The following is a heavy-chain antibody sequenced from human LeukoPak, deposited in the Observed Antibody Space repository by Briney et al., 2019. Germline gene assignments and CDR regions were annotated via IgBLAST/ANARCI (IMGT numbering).Heavy chain of an antibody. CDR1: GYTFTDYF. V-gene: IGHV1-2*02. Sequence: ASVKVSCKASGYTFTDYFMHWVRQAPGQGLEWMGWINPNSGGTNYAQRFQGRVTMTRDTSITTAYMELSRLRSDDTTVYYCARGGSPIFYYYIDVWGKGTTVTISS. CDR3: ARGGSPIFYYYIDV. D-gene: IGHD2-21*01. J-gene: IGHJ6*03. CDR2: INPNSGGT.